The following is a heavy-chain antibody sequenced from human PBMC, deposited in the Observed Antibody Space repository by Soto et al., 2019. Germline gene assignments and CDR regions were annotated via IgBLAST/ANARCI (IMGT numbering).Heavy chain of an antibody. D-gene: IGHD3-10*01. J-gene: IGHJ5*02. CDR1: GYTFNNFG. Sequence: GASVKVSCKASGYTFNNFGISWVRQAPGQGLEWMGWISAYNGATNYAQKFQGRVTMTTDTSTSTAYMELRSLRYDDTAVYFGAREIGDRRLGPWGQGTLVTVSS. CDR2: ISAYNGAT. CDR3: AREIGDRRLGP. V-gene: IGHV1-18*04.